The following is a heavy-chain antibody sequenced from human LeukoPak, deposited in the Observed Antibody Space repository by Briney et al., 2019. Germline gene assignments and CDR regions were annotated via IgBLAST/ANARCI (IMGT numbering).Heavy chain of an antibody. D-gene: IGHD6-19*01. Sequence: SVKVSCKASGYTFTSYGISWVRQAPGQGLEWMGWISAYNGNTNYAQKLQGRVTMTTDTSTSTAYMELRSLRSDDTAVYYCARVQYSSGWYRNYYYYGVDVWGQGTTVTVSS. J-gene: IGHJ6*02. V-gene: IGHV1-18*01. CDR1: GYTFTSYG. CDR3: ARVQYSSGWYRNYYYYGVDV. CDR2: ISAYNGNT.